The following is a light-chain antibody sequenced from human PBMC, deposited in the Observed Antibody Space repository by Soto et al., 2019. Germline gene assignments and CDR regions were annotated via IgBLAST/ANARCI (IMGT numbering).Light chain of an antibody. J-gene: IGKJ1*01. CDR1: QSVRSY. CDR2: DAS. V-gene: IGKV3-11*01. Sequence: EIVFTQSPATRSLSPGERATLSCRASQSVRSYLAWYPQKPGQAPRILIYDASNRETGIPAMFSCSGAGTDFTLTISSLQYEDVEEDHCQQYNNWTQTFGQGTKVDIK. CDR3: QQYNNWTQT.